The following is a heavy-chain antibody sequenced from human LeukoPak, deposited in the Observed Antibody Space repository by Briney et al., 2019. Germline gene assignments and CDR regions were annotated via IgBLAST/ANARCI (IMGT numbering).Heavy chain of an antibody. CDR1: GGSISSYY. Sequence: SETLSLTCTVSGGSISSYYLSWIRQPPGKGLEWIGYIYYSGSTNYNPSLKSRVTISVDTSKNQFSLKLSSVTAADTAVYYCARAGGHYFDYWGQGTLVTVSS. V-gene: IGHV4-59*08. CDR2: IYYSGST. D-gene: IGHD1-14*01. J-gene: IGHJ4*02. CDR3: ARAGGHYFDY.